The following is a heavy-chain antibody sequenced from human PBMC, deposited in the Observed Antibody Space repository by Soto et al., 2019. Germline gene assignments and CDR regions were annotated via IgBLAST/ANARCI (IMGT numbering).Heavy chain of an antibody. Sequence: ASVKVSCKASGYTFTSYDINWVRQATGQGLEWMGWMNPNSGNTGYAQKFQGRVTMTRNTSISTAYMELSSLRSEDTAVYYCARAGAGYDSIWFDPWGQGTLVTVSS. CDR3: ARAGAGYDSIWFDP. CDR1: GYTFTSYD. J-gene: IGHJ5*02. V-gene: IGHV1-8*01. CDR2: MNPNSGNT. D-gene: IGHD5-12*01.